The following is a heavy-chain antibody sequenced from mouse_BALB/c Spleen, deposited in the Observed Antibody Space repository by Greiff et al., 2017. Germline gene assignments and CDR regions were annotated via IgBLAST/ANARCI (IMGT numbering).Heavy chain of an antibody. J-gene: IGHJ2*01. CDR3: TRKGYYDYFDY. D-gene: IGHD2-4*01. V-gene: IGHV6-6*02. CDR1: GFTFSNYW. Sequence: DVMLVESGGGLVQPGGSMKLSCVASGFTFSNYWMNWVRQSPEKGLEWVAEIRLKSNNYATHYAESVKGRFTISRDDSKSSVYLQMNNLRAEDTGIYYCTRKGYYDYFDYWGQGTTLTVSS. CDR2: IRLKSNNYAT.